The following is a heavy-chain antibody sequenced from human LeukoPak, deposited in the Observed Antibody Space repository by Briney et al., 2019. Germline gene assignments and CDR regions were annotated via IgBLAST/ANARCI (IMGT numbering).Heavy chain of an antibody. J-gene: IGHJ1*01. Sequence: GGSLRLSCAASGFTFSSYGMHWVRQAPGKGLEWVAVISYDGSNKYYADSVKGRFTISRDNSKNTLYLQMNSLRAEDTAVYYCANLGRAEYFQHWGQGTLVTVPS. CDR1: GFTFSSYG. CDR2: ISYDGSNK. CDR3: ANLGRAEYFQH. V-gene: IGHV3-30*18.